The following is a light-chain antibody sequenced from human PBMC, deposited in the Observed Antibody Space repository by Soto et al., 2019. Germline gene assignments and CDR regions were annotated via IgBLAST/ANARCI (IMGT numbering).Light chain of an antibody. V-gene: IGKV3D-20*02. Sequence: EIVLTQSPGTLSLSPGERATLSCRASQSLSSSQLAWYQQKPGQAPRLLIHDASSRATGIPDRFSGSGSGTDFTLAISSLEPEDFAIYYCQQRSNWPPITFGQGTRLEIK. CDR3: QQRSNWPPIT. CDR2: DAS. CDR1: QSLSSSQ. J-gene: IGKJ5*01.